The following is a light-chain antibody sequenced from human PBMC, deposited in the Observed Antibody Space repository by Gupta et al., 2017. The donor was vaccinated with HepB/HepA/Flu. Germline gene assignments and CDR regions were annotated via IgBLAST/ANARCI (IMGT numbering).Light chain of an antibody. CDR3: SSYTSSNTVV. CDR1: SSDVGGYNY. Sequence: QSALTQPASVSGSPGQSITISCTGTSSDVGGYNYVSWYQQHPGTAPKLMIYDVSNRPSGVSIRFSGSTSGNTASLTISGLQAEDEAYYYCSSYTSSNTVVFGGGTTLTVL. V-gene: IGLV2-14*03. J-gene: IGLJ2*01. CDR2: DVS.